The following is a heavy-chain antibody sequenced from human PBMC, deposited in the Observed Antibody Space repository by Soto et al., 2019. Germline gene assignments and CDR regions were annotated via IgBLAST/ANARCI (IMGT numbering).Heavy chain of an antibody. CDR3: ATPPLYGYYYGMDV. V-gene: IGHV4-39*01. CDR2: IYYSGST. Sequence: QLQLQESGPGLVKPSETLSLTCTVSGGSISSSSYYWGWIRQPPGKGLEWIGSIYYSGSTYYNPSLMSRVTISVDTSKNQFSLKLSSVTAADTAVYYCATPPLYGYYYGMDVWGQGTTVTVSS. J-gene: IGHJ6*02. D-gene: IGHD2-2*02. CDR1: GGSISSSSYY.